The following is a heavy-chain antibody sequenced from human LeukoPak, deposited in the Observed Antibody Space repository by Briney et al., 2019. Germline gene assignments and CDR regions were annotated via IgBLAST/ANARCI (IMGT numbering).Heavy chain of an antibody. CDR3: AKDRPELRFLEWLADY. D-gene: IGHD3-3*01. Sequence: PGGSLRLSCAASGFTFSSYAMSWARQAPGKGLEWVSAISGSGGSTYYADSVKGRFTISRDNSKSTLYLQMNSLRAEDTAVYYCAKDRPELRFLEWLADYWGQGTLVTVSS. CDR1: GFTFSSYA. J-gene: IGHJ4*02. CDR2: ISGSGGST. V-gene: IGHV3-23*01.